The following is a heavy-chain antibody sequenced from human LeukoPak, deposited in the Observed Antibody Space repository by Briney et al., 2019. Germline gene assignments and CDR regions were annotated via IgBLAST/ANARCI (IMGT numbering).Heavy chain of an antibody. J-gene: IGHJ4*02. D-gene: IGHD6-13*01. CDR1: GYTFTGYY. Sequence: GASVKVSCKASGYTFTGYYMHWVRQAPGQGLEWMGWINPNSGGTNYAQKFQGRVTMTRDTSISTAYMELSRLRSDDTAVYYCARLHPGIAAAGKVGFDYWGQGTLVTVSS. CDR3: ARLHPGIAAAGKVGFDY. CDR2: INPNSGGT. V-gene: IGHV1-2*02.